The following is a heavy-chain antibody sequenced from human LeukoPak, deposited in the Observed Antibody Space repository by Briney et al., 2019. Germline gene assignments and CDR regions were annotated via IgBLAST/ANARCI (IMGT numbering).Heavy chain of an antibody. V-gene: IGHV4-59*01. CDR2: IYYSGST. Sequence: SETLSLTCTVSGGSISSYYWSWIRQPPGKGLEWIGYIYYSGSTNYNPSLKSRVTISVDTSKNQFSLKLSSVTAADTAVYYCARGVATVDYWGQGTLVTVSS. J-gene: IGHJ4*02. D-gene: IGHD5-12*01. CDR3: ARGVATVDY. CDR1: GGSISSYY.